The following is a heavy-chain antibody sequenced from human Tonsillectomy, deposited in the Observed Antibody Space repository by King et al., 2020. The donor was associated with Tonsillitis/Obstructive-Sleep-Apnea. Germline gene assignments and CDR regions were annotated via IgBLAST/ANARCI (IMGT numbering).Heavy chain of an antibody. CDR3: ARENPSRANYYSSYRDV. V-gene: IGHV3-21*01. Sequence: VQLVESGGGLVKPGGSLRLSCAASGFTFRSYSMNWVRQAPGKGLEWVSSISSSSSYIYYADSVKGRFTISRDNAKNSLYLKMNTLRAEDTAVYYCARENPSRANYYSSYRDVWGKGTTVTVSS. J-gene: IGHJ6*03. CDR2: ISSSSSYI. D-gene: IGHD3-10*01. CDR1: GFTFRSYS.